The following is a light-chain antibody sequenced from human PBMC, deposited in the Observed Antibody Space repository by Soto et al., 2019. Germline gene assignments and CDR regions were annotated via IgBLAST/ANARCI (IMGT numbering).Light chain of an antibody. J-gene: IGKJ1*01. V-gene: IGKV1-39*01. Sequence: DIQMTQSPSSLSASVGDRVTITCRASQNVRSHLNWYQQKPGRAPKLLIYGASSLQSGVPSRFSGSGSGTDFTLNISSLQPEDFATYYCQQGENTPPWTFGQGTKVEIK. CDR1: QNVRSH. CDR2: GAS. CDR3: QQGENTPPWT.